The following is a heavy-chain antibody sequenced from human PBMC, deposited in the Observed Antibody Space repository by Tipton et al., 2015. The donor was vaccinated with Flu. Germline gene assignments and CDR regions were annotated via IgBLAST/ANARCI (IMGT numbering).Heavy chain of an antibody. J-gene: IGHJ4*02. CDR1: GFTFSDYY. D-gene: IGHD6-13*01. CDR3: ARSPDTGAAGRVY. V-gene: IGHV3-11*01. Sequence: SLRLSCAASGFTFSDYYMSWIRQAPGKGLEWVSYISSSGSTIYYADSVKGRFAISRDNAKNSLYLQMNSLRAEDTAVYYCARSPDTGAAGRVYWGQGTLVTVSS. CDR2: ISSSGSTI.